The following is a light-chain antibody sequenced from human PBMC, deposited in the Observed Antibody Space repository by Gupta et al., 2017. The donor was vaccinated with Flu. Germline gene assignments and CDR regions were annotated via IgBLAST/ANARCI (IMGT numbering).Light chain of an antibody. V-gene: IGKV3-20*01. CDR1: QSVGSSF. Sequence: EIVLTQSPGTLSLAPGERATVSCTASQSVGSSFLAWYQQKPGQAPRLLIYGTSSRATGIPDRFAGSGSGTDFTLTISRLEPEDFAMYYCQQYTYSPWTFGQGTKVEIK. CDR2: GTS. J-gene: IGKJ1*01. CDR3: QQYTYSPWT.